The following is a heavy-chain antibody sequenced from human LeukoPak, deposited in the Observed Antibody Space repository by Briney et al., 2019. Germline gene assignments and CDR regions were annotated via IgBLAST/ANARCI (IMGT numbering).Heavy chain of an antibody. CDR1: GGTFTSYA. J-gene: IGHJ5*02. CDR3: ARAVDLGWFDP. CDR2: IIPIFGTA. Sequence: AASVKVSCKASGGTFTSYAISWVRQPPGQGLEWMGGIIPIFGTANYAQKFQGRVTITTDESTSTAYMELSSLRSEDTAVYYCARAVDLGWFDPWGQGTLVTVSS. V-gene: IGHV1-69*05. D-gene: IGHD7-27*01.